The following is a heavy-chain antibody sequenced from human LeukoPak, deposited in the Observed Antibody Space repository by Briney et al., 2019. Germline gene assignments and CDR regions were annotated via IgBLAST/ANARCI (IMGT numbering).Heavy chain of an antibody. CDR2: INHSGST. V-gene: IGHV4-34*01. CDR1: GGSFSGYY. J-gene: IGHJ4*02. Sequence: PSETLCLTCAVYGGSFSGYYWSWIRQPPGKGLEWIGEINHSGSTNYNPSLKSRVTISVDTSKNQFSLKLSSVTAADTAVYYCARLLGYCSGGSCIWGQGTLVTVSS. D-gene: IGHD2-15*01. CDR3: ARLLGYCSGGSCI.